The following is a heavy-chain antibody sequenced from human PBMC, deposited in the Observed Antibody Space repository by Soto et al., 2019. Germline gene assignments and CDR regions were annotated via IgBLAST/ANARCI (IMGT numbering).Heavy chain of an antibody. CDR1: GFTFSSYD. J-gene: IGHJ4*02. V-gene: IGHV3-13*01. Sequence: LVESGGGLVQPGGSLRLSCAASGFTFSSYDMHWVRQATGKGLEWVSTVGTAGDTYYPGSVKGHFTISRENAKNSLYLQMNSLRAGDTAVYYCARGGFGEIDYWGQGTLVTVSS. CDR3: ARGGFGEIDY. D-gene: IGHD3-10*01. CDR2: VGTAGDT.